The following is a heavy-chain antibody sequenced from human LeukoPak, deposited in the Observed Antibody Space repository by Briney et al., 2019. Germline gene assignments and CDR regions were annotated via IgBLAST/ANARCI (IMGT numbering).Heavy chain of an antibody. CDR1: GYTFTSYA. J-gene: IGHJ6*04. V-gene: IGHV1-3*01. CDR2: INAGSGNT. CDR3: ARDAVPYCSSTSCYRMDV. D-gene: IGHD2-2*01. Sequence: ASVKVSCKASGYTFTSYAMHWVRQAPGQRLEWMGWINAGSGNTKYSQKFQGRVTITRDTSASTAYMELSSLRSEDTAVYYCARDAVPYCSSTSCYRMDVWGKGTTVTVSS.